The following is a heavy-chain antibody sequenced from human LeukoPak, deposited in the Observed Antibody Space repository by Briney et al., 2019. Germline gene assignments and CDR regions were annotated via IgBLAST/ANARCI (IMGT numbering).Heavy chain of an antibody. CDR3: ARVSRLYSSSSVNYYYYMDV. V-gene: IGHV4-4*07. D-gene: IGHD6-6*01. Sequence: PETLSLTCTVSGGSISSYYWSWIRQPAGKGLEWIGRIYTSGSTNYNPSLKSRVTMSVDTSKNQFSLKLSSVTAADTAVYYCARVSRLYSSSSVNYYYYMDVWGKGTTVTVSS. CDR2: IYTSGST. CDR1: GGSISSYY. J-gene: IGHJ6*03.